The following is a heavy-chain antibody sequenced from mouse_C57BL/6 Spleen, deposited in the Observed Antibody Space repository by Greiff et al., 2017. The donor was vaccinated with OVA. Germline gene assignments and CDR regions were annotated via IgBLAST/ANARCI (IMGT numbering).Heavy chain of an antibody. V-gene: IGHV1-80*01. CDR3: ARCPYDVYLYYFDY. CDR2: IYPGDGDT. D-gene: IGHD2-3*01. CDR1: GYAFSSYW. Sequence: QVQLQQSGAELVKPGASVKISCKASGYAFSSYWMNWVKQRPGKGLEWIGQIYPGDGDTNYNGKFKGKATLTADKSSSTAYMQLSSLTSEDSAVYFCARCPYDVYLYYFDYWGQGTTLTVSS. J-gene: IGHJ2*01.